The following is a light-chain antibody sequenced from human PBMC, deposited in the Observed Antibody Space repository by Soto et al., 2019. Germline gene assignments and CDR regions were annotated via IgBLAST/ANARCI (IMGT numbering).Light chain of an antibody. CDR3: CSYSARYTWV. V-gene: IGLV2-11*01. J-gene: IGLJ3*02. CDR2: DVN. CDR1: RSDVGGYNS. Sequence: QSALTQPRSVSGSPGQSVTISCSGTRSDVGGYNSVSWYQQESGKATKLLIYDVNKRPSGVPDRFSGSKSDNVASLTISGLQADDESYYFCCSYSARYTWVFGGGTKLTFL.